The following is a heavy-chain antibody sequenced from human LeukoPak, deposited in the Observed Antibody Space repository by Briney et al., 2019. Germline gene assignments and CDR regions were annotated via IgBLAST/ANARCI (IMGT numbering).Heavy chain of an antibody. CDR3: AREAADLGFDY. V-gene: IGHV4-39*02. D-gene: IGHD6-13*01. J-gene: IGHJ4*02. CDR2: IYYSGST. Sequence: SETLSLTCTVSGGSISSSSYYWGWIRQPPGKGLEWIGSIYYSGSTYYNPSLKSRVTISVDTSKNQFSLKLSSVTAADTAVYYCAREAADLGFDYWGQGTLVTVSS. CDR1: GGSISSSSYY.